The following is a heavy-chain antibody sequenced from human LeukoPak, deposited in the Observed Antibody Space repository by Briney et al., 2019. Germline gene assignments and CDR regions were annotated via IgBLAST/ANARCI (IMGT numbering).Heavy chain of an antibody. Sequence: ASVKVSCKASGYTFTGYYMRWVRLAPGQGLEWMGWINPNSGGTNYAQKFQGRVTMTRDTSISTAYMELSSLRSDDTAVYYCARDNAFRRGHFDYWGQGTLVTVSS. CDR3: ARDNAFRRGHFDY. J-gene: IGHJ4*02. CDR2: INPNSGGT. CDR1: GYTFTGYY. V-gene: IGHV1-2*02.